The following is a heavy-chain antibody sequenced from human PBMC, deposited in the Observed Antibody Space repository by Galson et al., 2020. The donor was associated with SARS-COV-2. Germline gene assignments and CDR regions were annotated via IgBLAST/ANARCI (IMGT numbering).Heavy chain of an antibody. Sequence: GGSLRPSCAANGFSFNGYGMHWVRQAPGKGLEWVEVRWYGGSFTYYADSVKGRFTMSRDDSKNTVYLEMNRLRADDTAVYYCARGSGLSSPPAHYYDTSVDFGEHFQDWGLGTLVTVSS. CDR2: RWYGGSFT. V-gene: IGHV3-33*01. J-gene: IGHJ1*01. CDR1: GFSFNGYG. CDR3: ARGSGLSSPPAHYYDTSVDFGEHFQD. D-gene: IGHD3-22*01.